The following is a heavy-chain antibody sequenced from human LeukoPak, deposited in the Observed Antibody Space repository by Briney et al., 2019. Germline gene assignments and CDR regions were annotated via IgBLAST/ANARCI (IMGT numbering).Heavy chain of an antibody. CDR3: AKTIAAAGRGYFQH. Sequence: GGSLRLSCAASGFTFSSYAMGWVRQAPGQGLEWVSAISGSGGSTYYADSVKGRFTISRDNSKNTLYLQMNSLRAEDTAAYYCAKTIAAAGRGYFQHWGQGTLVTVSS. J-gene: IGHJ1*01. CDR1: GFTFSSYA. D-gene: IGHD6-13*01. CDR2: ISGSGGST. V-gene: IGHV3-23*01.